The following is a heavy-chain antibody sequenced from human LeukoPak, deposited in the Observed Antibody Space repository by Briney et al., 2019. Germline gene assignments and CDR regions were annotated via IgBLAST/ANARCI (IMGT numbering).Heavy chain of an antibody. CDR1: GFTFSSYA. CDR2: TSGSGGST. D-gene: IGHD3-3*01. J-gene: IGHJ4*02. CDR3: AKRYDFWSGFSDY. V-gene: IGHV3-23*01. Sequence: GGSLRLSCAASGFTFSSYAMSWVRQAPGKGLEWVSATSGSGGSTYYADSVKGRFTISRDNSKNTLYLQMNSLRAEDTAVYYCAKRYDFWSGFSDYWGQGTLVTVSS.